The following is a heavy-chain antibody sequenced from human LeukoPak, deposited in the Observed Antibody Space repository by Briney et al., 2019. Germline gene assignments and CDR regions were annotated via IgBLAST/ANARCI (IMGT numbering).Heavy chain of an antibody. CDR2: IRYDGSNK. V-gene: IGHV3-30*02. J-gene: IGHJ3*02. Sequence: PGGSLRLSCAASGFTFTTYWMNWVRQAPGKGLEWVAFIRYDGSNKYYADSVKGRFTISRDNSKNTLYLQMNSLRAEDTAVYYCAKVLKNYGSGSYGAFDIWGQGTMVTVSS. CDR1: GFTFTTYW. CDR3: AKVLKNYGSGSYGAFDI. D-gene: IGHD3-10*01.